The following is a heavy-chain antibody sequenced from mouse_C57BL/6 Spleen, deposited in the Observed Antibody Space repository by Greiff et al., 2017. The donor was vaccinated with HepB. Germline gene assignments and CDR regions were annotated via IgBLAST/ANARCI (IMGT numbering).Heavy chain of an antibody. D-gene: IGHD1-1*01. Sequence: QVQLQQSGPGLVQPSQRLSITCTVSGFSLTSYGVHWVRQSPGKGLEWLGVIWRGGSTDYNAAFMSRLSITKDNSKSQVFFKMNSLQADDTAIYYCATYYGSSYWYFDVWGTGTTVTVSS. J-gene: IGHJ1*03. CDR3: ATYYGSSYWYFDV. CDR2: IWRGGST. CDR1: GFSLTSYG. V-gene: IGHV2-5*01.